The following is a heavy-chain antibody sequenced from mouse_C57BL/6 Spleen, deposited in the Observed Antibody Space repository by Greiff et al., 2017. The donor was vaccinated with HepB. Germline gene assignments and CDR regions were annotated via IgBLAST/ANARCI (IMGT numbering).Heavy chain of an antibody. CDR1: GYTFTSYG. Sequence: QVQLQQSGAELARPGASVKLSCKASGYTFTSYGISWVKQRTGQGLEWIGEIYPRSGNTYYNEKFKGKATLTADKSSSTASMELRSLTSEDSAVYFCARGGLRKDYAMDYWGQGTSVTVSS. J-gene: IGHJ4*01. CDR2: IYPRSGNT. CDR3: ARGGLRKDYAMDY. D-gene: IGHD1-1*01. V-gene: IGHV1-81*01.